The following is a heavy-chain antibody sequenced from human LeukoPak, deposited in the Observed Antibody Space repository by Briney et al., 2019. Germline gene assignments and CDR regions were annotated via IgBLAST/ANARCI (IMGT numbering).Heavy chain of an antibody. Sequence: PSETLSLTCAVYGGSFSGYYWSWIRQPPGKGLEWLGEINHSGSTNYNPSLKSRVTISVDTSKNQFSLKLSSVTAADTAVYYCARGLYSSSSNYYFDYWGQGTLVTVSS. CDR1: GGSFSGYY. CDR3: ARGLYSSSSNYYFDY. D-gene: IGHD6-6*01. J-gene: IGHJ4*02. CDR2: INHSGST. V-gene: IGHV4-34*01.